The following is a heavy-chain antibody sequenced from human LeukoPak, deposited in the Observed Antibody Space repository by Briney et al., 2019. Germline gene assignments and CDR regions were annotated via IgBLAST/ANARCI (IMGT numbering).Heavy chain of an antibody. CDR2: INPDSGVT. D-gene: IGHD1-7*01. Sequence: ASVKVSCKASGYTFTDHYVHWVRQAPGQGLEWMGWINPDSGVTNYAQKFQGRVTMTRDTSISTAYVELSRLRSDDTAVYYCARGTSPPNQFDTGGREPLVTVPS. CDR3: ARGTSPPNQFDT. J-gene: IGHJ4*02. CDR1: GYTFTDHY. V-gene: IGHV1-2*02.